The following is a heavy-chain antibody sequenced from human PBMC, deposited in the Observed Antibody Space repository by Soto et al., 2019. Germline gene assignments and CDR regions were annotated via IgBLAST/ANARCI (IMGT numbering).Heavy chain of an antibody. CDR2: INPSGGST. Sequence: ASVKVSCKASGYTFTSYYMHWVRQAPGQGLEWMGIINPSGGSTSYAQKFQGRVTMTRDTSTSTVYMELSSLRSEDTAVYYCASRGVKGDIVVVPAASDAFDIWGQGTMVTV. V-gene: IGHV1-46*03. CDR3: ASRGVKGDIVVVPAASDAFDI. CDR1: GYTFTSYY. J-gene: IGHJ3*02. D-gene: IGHD2-2*01.